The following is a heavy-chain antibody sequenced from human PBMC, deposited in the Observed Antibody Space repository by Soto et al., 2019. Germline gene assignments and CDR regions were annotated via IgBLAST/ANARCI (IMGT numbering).Heavy chain of an antibody. V-gene: IGHV6-1*01. D-gene: IGHD1-26*01. CDR2: TYYRSKWYN. CDR1: GDSVSSNSAA. Sequence: SETLSLTCAISGDSVSSNSAAWNWIRQSPSRGLEWLGRTYYRSKWYNDYAVSVKSRITINPDTSKNQFSLQLNSVTPEDTAVYYCARDLLRPLYYYYYGMDVWGQGTTVTVSS. CDR3: ARDLLRPLYYYYYGMDV. J-gene: IGHJ6*02.